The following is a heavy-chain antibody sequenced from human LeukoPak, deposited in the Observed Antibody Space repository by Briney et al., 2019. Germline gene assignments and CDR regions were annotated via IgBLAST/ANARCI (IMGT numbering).Heavy chain of an antibody. Sequence: SVKVSCKASGGTFSSYAISWVRQAPGQGLEWMGRIIPIFGTANYAQKFQGRVTITTDESTSTAYMELSSLRSEDTAVYYCARESLDIVATSYFDYWGQGTLVIVSS. V-gene: IGHV1-69*05. CDR1: GGTFSSYA. CDR3: ARESLDIVATSYFDY. J-gene: IGHJ4*02. D-gene: IGHD5-12*01. CDR2: IIPIFGTA.